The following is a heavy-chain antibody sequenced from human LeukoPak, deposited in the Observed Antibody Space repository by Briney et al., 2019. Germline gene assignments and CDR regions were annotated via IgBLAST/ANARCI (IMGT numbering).Heavy chain of an antibody. Sequence: ASVNVSCTASGYTFTSYGISWVRQAPGQGLEWMGWISAYNGNTNYAQKLQGRVTMTTDTSTSTAYMELRSLRSDDTAVYYCARGYYYDSSGSIPFDYWGQGTLVTVSS. V-gene: IGHV1-18*01. J-gene: IGHJ4*02. CDR1: GYTFTSYG. CDR3: ARGYYYDSSGSIPFDY. CDR2: ISAYNGNT. D-gene: IGHD3-22*01.